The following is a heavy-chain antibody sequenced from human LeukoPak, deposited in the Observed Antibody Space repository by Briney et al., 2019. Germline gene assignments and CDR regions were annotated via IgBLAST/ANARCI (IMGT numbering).Heavy chain of an antibody. Sequence: PGGSLRLSCAASGFTFSSYSINWVRQAPGKGLEWVSSISSSSSYIYYADSVKGRFTISRDNAKNSLYLQMNSLRAEDTAVYYCARDGVWFRELPFDYWGQGTLVTVSS. D-gene: IGHD3-10*01. V-gene: IGHV3-21*01. J-gene: IGHJ4*02. CDR1: GFTFSSYS. CDR2: ISSSSSYI. CDR3: ARDGVWFRELPFDY.